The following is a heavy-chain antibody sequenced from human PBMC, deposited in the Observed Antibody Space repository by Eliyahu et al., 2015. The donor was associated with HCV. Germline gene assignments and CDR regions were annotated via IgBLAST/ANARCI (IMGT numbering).Heavy chain of an antibody. CDR2: IFHSGSA. Sequence: QVQLQESGPGLVKPSETLSLTCTVSDVSISRGYYWGWIRQPPGKGLEWIGSIFHSGSAYYNPSLKSRVSISIDTSKSQFSLRLSSVTAADTAVYYCARESLEFGDYDFDYWGQGTLVTVSS. D-gene: IGHD3-16*01. CDR3: ARESLEFGDYDFDY. V-gene: IGHV4-38-2*02. CDR1: DVSISRGYY. J-gene: IGHJ4*02.